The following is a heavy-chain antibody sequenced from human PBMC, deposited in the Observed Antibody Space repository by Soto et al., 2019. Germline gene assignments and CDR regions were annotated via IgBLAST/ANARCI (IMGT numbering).Heavy chain of an antibody. J-gene: IGHJ6*02. CDR3: AKPASGWYPKLMNGMDV. V-gene: IGHV3-23*01. CDR1: GFTFSSYA. D-gene: IGHD6-19*01. CDR2: ISGSGGNI. Sequence: DVQLLESGGGLVQPGGSLRLSCVVSGFTFSSYAMSWVRQAPGKGLEWVSSISGSGGNIYYADSVKGRFTISRDNSKNRLHLQMNSLRAEDTALYYCAKPASGWYPKLMNGMDVWGQGTTVTVSS.